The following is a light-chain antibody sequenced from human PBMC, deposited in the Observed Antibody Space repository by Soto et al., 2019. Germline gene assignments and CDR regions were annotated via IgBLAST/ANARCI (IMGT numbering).Light chain of an antibody. CDR3: SSYTSSSTL. V-gene: IGLV2-14*01. Sequence: QSVLTQPASVSGSPGQSITSSCTGTSSDVGDYHYVSWYQQHPGKAPKLMLYDVSNRPSGISNRFSGSKSGNTASLTISGLQAEDEADYYCSSYTSSSTLFGTGTKLTVL. CDR2: DVS. J-gene: IGLJ1*01. CDR1: SSDVGDYHY.